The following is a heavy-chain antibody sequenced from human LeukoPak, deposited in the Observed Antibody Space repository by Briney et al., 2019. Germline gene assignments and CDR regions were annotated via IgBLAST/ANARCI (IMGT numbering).Heavy chain of an antibody. D-gene: IGHD6-19*01. J-gene: IGHJ4*02. CDR2: ISYDGSNK. Sequence: GGSLRLSCAASGFSFSTYVVHWVRQAPGQGLQWVSVISYDGSNKYYADSVKGRFTISRDNAKNSLYLQMNSLRAEDTAVYYCASSQWLNYWGQGTLVTVSS. CDR1: GFSFSTYV. V-gene: IGHV3-30*07. CDR3: ASSQWLNY.